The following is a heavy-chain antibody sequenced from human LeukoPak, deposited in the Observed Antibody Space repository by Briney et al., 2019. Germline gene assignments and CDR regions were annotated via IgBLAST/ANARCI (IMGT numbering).Heavy chain of an antibody. CDR1: GFTFSSYG. V-gene: IGHV3-30*02. CDR3: AKARTTGTTPGAFDI. J-gene: IGHJ3*02. Sequence: GRSLRLSCAASGFTFSSYGMHWVRQAPGKGLEWVAFIRYDGSNKYYADSVKGRFTISRDNSKNTLYLQMNSLRAEDTAVYYCAKARTTGTTPGAFDIWGQGTMVTVSS. CDR2: IRYDGSNK. D-gene: IGHD1-1*01.